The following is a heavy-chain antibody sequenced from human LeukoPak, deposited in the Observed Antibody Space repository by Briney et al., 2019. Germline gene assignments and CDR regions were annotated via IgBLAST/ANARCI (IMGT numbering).Heavy chain of an antibody. V-gene: IGHV4-59*01. J-gene: IGHJ6*03. D-gene: IGHD1-26*01. CDR1: GGSISSYY. CDR2: IYYSGST. Sequence: SETLSLTCTVSGGSISSYYWSWIRQPPGKGLEWIGYIYYSGSTNYNPSLKSRVTISADTSKNQFSLKLSSVTAADTAVYYCARGGRGSYYYMDVWGKGTTVTLSS. CDR3: ARGGRGSYYYMDV.